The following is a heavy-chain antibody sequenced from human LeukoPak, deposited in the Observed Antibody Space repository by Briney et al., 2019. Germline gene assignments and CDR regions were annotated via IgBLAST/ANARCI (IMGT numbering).Heavy chain of an antibody. CDR3: ARRAYCSGGSCYSEFYFDY. V-gene: IGHV1-18*01. CDR2: ISAYNGNT. Sequence: GASVKVSCKASGYTLTSYGISWVRQAPGQGLEWMGWISAYNGNTNYAQKLQGRVTMTTDTSTSTAYMELRSLRSDDTAVYYCARRAYCSGGSCYSEFYFDYWGQGTLVTVSS. J-gene: IGHJ4*02. CDR1: GYTLTSYG. D-gene: IGHD2-15*01.